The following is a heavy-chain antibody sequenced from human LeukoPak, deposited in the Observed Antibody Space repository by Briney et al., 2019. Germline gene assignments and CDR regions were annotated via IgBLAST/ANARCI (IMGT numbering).Heavy chain of an antibody. CDR2: ISYDGSNK. CDR1: GFTFSSYA. CDR3: AREKMATGNY. J-gene: IGHJ4*02. D-gene: IGHD5-24*01. Sequence: PGGSLRLSCAASGFTFSSYAMNWVRQAPGKGLEWVAVISYDGSNKYYADSVKGRFTISRDNSKNTLYLQMNSLRAEDTAVYYCAREKMATGNYWDQGTLVTVSS. V-gene: IGHV3-30-3*01.